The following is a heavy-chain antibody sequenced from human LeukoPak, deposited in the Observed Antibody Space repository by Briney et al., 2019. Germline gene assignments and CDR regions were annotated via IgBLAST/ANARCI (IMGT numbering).Heavy chain of an antibody. Sequence: SETLSLTCTVSGGSISSGGYYWSWIRQHPGKGLEWIGYIYYSGSTYYNPSLKSRVTISVDTSKNQFSLTLSSVTAADTAVYYCVRTGNYDILTGPFDYWGQGTLVTVSS. D-gene: IGHD3-9*01. CDR2: IYYSGST. CDR3: VRTGNYDILTGPFDY. V-gene: IGHV4-31*03. J-gene: IGHJ4*02. CDR1: GGSISSGGYY.